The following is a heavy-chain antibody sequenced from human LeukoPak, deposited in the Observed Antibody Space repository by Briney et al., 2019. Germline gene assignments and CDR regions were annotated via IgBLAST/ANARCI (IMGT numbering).Heavy chain of an antibody. CDR3: AKDLELTYYGSGSYFDY. Sequence: PGGSLRLSCAASGFTFSSYAMSWVRQAPGKGLEWVSTISGSGGSTYYADSVKGRFTISRDNSNNTLYLQMNSLRAEDTAVYYCAKDLELTYYGSGSYFDYWGQGTLVTVSS. CDR1: GFTFSSYA. D-gene: IGHD3-10*01. J-gene: IGHJ4*02. V-gene: IGHV3-23*01. CDR2: ISGSGGST.